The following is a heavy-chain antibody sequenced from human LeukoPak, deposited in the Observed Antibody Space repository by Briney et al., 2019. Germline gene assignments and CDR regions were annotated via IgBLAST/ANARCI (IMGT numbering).Heavy chain of an antibody. V-gene: IGHV1-2*04. CDR3: ARSDSSSWFLAGYYFDY. J-gene: IGHJ4*02. CDR1: GYTFTGYY. CDR2: INPNSGGT. D-gene: IGHD6-13*01. Sequence: ASVKVSCKASGYTFTGYYMHWVRQAPGQGLEWMGWINPNSGGTNCAQKFQGWVTMTRDTSISTAYMELSRLRSDDTAVYYCARSDSSSWFLAGYYFDYWGQGTLVTVSS.